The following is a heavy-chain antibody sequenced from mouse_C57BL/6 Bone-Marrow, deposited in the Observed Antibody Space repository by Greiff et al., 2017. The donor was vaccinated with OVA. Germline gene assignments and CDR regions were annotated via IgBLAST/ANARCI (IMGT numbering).Heavy chain of an antibody. CDR3: ARHGLGLYYFDY. Sequence: EVLLVESGGDLVKPGGSLKLSCAASGFTFSSYGLSWVRQTPDKRLAWVATISSGGSYTYYPDSVKGRFTISRDNAKNTLYLQMSSLKSEDTAMYYCARHGLGLYYFDYWGQGTTLTVSS. CDR2: ISSGGSYT. J-gene: IGHJ2*01. V-gene: IGHV5-6*01. CDR1: GFTFSSYG. D-gene: IGHD3-3*01.